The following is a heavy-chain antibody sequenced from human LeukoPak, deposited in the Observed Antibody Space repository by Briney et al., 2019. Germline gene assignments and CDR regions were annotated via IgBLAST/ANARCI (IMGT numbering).Heavy chain of an antibody. V-gene: IGHV4-34*01. CDR1: GGSFSGYY. J-gene: IGHJ4*02. CDR2: INHSGCT. CDR3: ARRGGLARGYYDSSGYYNYFDY. D-gene: IGHD3-22*01. Sequence: SETLSLTCAVYGGSFSGYYWSWIRQPPGKGLEWIGEINHSGCTNYNPSLKSRVTISVDTSKNQFSLKLSSVTAADTAVYYCARRGGLARGYYDSSGYYNYFDYWGQGTLVTVSS.